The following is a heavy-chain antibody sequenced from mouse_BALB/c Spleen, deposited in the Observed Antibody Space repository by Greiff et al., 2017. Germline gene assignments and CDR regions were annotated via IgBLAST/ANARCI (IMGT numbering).Heavy chain of an antibody. CDR1: GYSFTGYY. J-gene: IGHJ3*01. D-gene: IGHD3-3*01. Sequence: EVQLQQSGPELVKPGASVKISCKASGYSFTGYYMHWVKQSHVKSLEWIGRINPYNGATSYNQNFKDKASLTVDKSSSTAYMELHSLTSEDSAVYYCARGDLWFAYWGQGTLVTVSA. V-gene: IGHV1-31*01. CDR3: ARGDLWFAY. CDR2: INPYNGAT.